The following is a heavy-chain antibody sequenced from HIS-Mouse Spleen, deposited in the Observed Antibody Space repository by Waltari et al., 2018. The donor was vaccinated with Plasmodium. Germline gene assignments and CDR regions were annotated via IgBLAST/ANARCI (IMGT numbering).Heavy chain of an antibody. J-gene: IGHJ4*02. Sequence: QLQLQESGPGLVKPSETLSLTCTVSGGSISSSSYYWGWIRQPPGKGLEWIGSFYYSGSTYYNPSLKSRFTISVDTSKNQFSLKLSSVTAADTAVYYCARRGGSYYYFDYWGQGTLVTVSS. CDR1: GGSISSSSYY. D-gene: IGHD1-26*01. V-gene: IGHV4-39*01. CDR2: FYYSGST. CDR3: ARRGGSYYYFDY.